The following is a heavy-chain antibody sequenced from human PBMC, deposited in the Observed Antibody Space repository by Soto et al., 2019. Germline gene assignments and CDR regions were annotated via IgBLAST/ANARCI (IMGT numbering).Heavy chain of an antibody. CDR2: VYHTGNT. D-gene: IGHD3-3*01. V-gene: IGHV4-39*01. J-gene: IGHJ4*02. CDR3: ARQTGAFGYYFDS. Sequence: QVRLQESGPGLVKPSETLSLACSVSGGSISSNLYYWGWVRQPPGQGLEWLGAVYHTGNTWYNPSPKSRVTLSVDTSKSQFSLKLKSVSASDTAIYYCARQTGAFGYYFDSWGPGLLVTISS. CDR1: GGSISSNLYY.